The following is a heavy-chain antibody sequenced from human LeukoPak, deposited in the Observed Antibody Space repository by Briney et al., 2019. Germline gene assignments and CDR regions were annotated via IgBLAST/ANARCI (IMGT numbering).Heavy chain of an antibody. V-gene: IGHV1-2*02. CDR3: ASLGDFFGSGSYAPFDY. CDR2: INPNSGGT. CDR1: GYTFTGYY. J-gene: IGHJ4*02. Sequence: ASVKVSCKASGYTFTGYYMHWVRQAPGQGLEWMGWINPNSGGTNYAQKLQGRVTMTRDTSITTAYMELSRLTSDDTAVYYCASLGDFFGSGSYAPFDYWGQGSLGTVSS. D-gene: IGHD3-10*01.